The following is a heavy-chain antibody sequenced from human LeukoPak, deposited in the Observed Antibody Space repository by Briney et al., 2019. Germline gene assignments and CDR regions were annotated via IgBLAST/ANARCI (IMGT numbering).Heavy chain of an antibody. CDR1: GFSFAQYM. Sequence: GGSLRLSCAASGFSFAQYMMHWVRHAPGKGLEWVSLITWDGGTTYYAGSVKGRFTISRDNSKNSLYLQMNSLRSEDTALYYCAKDYGNYRGSDYWGQGTLVTVSS. V-gene: IGHV3-43*01. D-gene: IGHD3-22*01. CDR2: ITWDGGTT. J-gene: IGHJ4*02. CDR3: AKDYGNYRGSDY.